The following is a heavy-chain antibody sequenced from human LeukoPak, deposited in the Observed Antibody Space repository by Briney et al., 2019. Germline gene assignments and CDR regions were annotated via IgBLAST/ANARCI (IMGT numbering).Heavy chain of an antibody. V-gene: IGHV3-9*01. Sequence: GGSLRLSCAASGFTFVDYAMHWVRQAPGKGLEWVSGISWNSGSIGYADSVKGRFTISRDNAKNSLYLQMNSLRAEDTALYYCAKSRSPDVYYYHGMDVWGQGTTVTVSS. J-gene: IGHJ6*02. CDR3: AKSRSPDVYYYHGMDV. CDR2: ISWNSGSI. CDR1: GFTFVDYA. D-gene: IGHD1-14*01.